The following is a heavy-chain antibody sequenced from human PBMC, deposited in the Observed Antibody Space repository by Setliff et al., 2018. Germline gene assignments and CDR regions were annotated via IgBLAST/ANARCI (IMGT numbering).Heavy chain of an antibody. D-gene: IGHD4-4*01. CDR1: GGTLTTFTTYS. CDR3: ATDHYNRFDV. Sequence: GASVKVSCKASGGTLTTFTTYSLIWVRQAPGQGLEWMGWISPANGNTNYIQRFQDRVTMTIDTSTSTIYMELRSLRPDDTAVYYCATDHYNRFDVWGQRTLVTVSS. CDR2: ISPANGNT. J-gene: IGHJ3*01. V-gene: IGHV1-18*01.